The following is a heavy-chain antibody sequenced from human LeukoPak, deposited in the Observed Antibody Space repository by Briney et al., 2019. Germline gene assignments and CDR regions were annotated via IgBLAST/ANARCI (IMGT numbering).Heavy chain of an antibody. V-gene: IGHV1-18*01. D-gene: IGHD3-3*01. Sequence: ASVKVSCKASGYTFTSYGISWVRQAPGQGLEWMGWISAYNGNTNYAQKLQGRVTMTTDTSTSTAYMELRSLRSDDTAVYYCARASPGYYDFWSGYSRYAFDIWGQGTMVTVSS. CDR3: ARASPGYYDFWSGYSRYAFDI. CDR2: ISAYNGNT. J-gene: IGHJ3*02. CDR1: GYTFTSYG.